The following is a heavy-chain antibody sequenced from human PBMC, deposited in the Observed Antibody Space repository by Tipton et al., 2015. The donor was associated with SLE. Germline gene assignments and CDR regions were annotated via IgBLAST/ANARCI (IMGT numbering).Heavy chain of an antibody. CDR3: ARASNYYDYNYFDP. J-gene: IGHJ5*02. D-gene: IGHD3-22*01. V-gene: IGHV4-59*01. CDR2: MYYSGST. Sequence: TLSLTCTVSGGPISSYYWSWIRQPPGRGLEWIGYMYYSGSTKYNPSLESRVSISIDTSKKQVSLKVTSVTAADTAVYFCARASNYYDYNYFDPWGQGTLVTVSS. CDR1: GGPISSYY.